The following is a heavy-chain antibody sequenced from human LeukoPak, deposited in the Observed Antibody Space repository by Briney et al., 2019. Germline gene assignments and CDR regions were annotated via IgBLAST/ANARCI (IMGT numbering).Heavy chain of an antibody. CDR1: GGSISSGGYY. CDR2: IYYSGST. Sequence: PSQTLSLTCTVSGGSISSGGYYWSWIRQHPGKGLEWIGYIYYSGSTYYNPSLKSRVTISVDTSKNQFSLKLSSVTAADTAVYYCAREGNPILAYDPWGQGTLVTVSS. J-gene: IGHJ5*02. CDR3: AREGNPILAYDP. D-gene: IGHD3-3*01. V-gene: IGHV4-31*03.